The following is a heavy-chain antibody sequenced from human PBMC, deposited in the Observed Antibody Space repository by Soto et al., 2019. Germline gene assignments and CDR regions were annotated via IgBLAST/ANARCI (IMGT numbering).Heavy chain of an antibody. V-gene: IGHV3-21*01. CDR2: MTSSSSHI. D-gene: IGHD2-2*01. CDR3: GRVASSTSWTPDY. CDR1: GFTFSSYS. Sequence: EVQLVESGGGLVKPGGSLRLSCAASGFTFSSYSMNWVRQAPGKGLEWVSSMTSSSSHIYYADSVKGRFTISRDNAENSLVLQMNSLRVEDTAVYYCGRVASSTSWTPDYLGQGTLVTVSS. J-gene: IGHJ4*02.